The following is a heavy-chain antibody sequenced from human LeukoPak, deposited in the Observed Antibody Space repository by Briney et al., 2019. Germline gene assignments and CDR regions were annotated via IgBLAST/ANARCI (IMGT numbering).Heavy chain of an antibody. CDR1: GGSISRNY. CDR3: ARGRDGYRTAFDY. CDR2: IYYSDTT. D-gene: IGHD5-24*01. Sequence: SETLSLTCTVSGGSISRNYWNWIRQPPGKGLEWIGNIYYSDTTNYNPSLKSRVSISVDTSKNLLSLKLSSVTAADTAVYYCARGRDGYRTAFDYWGQGTLVTVSS. V-gene: IGHV4-59*01. J-gene: IGHJ4*02.